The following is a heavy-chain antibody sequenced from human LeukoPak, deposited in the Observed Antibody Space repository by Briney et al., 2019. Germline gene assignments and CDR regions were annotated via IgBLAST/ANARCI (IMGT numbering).Heavy chain of an antibody. CDR1: GFTFSDYY. V-gene: IGHV3-11*04. Sequence: PGGSLRLSCAASGFTFSDYYMSWIRQAPGKGLEWVSYISSSGSTIYYADSVKGRFTISRDNAKNSLYLQMNSLRAEDTAVYYCARDSTLPAARDALDIWGQGTMVTVSS. CDR2: ISSSGSTI. J-gene: IGHJ3*02. D-gene: IGHD2-2*01. CDR3: ARDSTLPAARDALDI.